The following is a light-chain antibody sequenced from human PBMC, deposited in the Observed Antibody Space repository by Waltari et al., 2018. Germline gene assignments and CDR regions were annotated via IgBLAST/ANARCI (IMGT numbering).Light chain of an antibody. Sequence: QSALTQPASVSGSPGQSITIPCTGTSSDVGNSKPVSWYQQQPGKAPKLMIYAVSKRPSGVSDRFSGSKSGDMASLTISGLQPEDEAEYFCSSYAGSSKGVFGGGTKVTVL. CDR2: AVS. J-gene: IGLJ2*01. CDR1: SSDVGNSKP. V-gene: IGLV2-23*02. CDR3: SSYAGSSKGV.